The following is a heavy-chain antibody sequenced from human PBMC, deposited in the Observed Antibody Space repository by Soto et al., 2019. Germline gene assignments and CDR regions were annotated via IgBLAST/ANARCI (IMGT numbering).Heavy chain of an antibody. J-gene: IGHJ4*02. CDR2: IKQDGSEK. CDR3: ARHGGYYFDY. D-gene: IGHD4-17*01. Sequence: EVQLVESGGGLVQPGGSLRLSCAASGFTFSSYWMSWVRQAPGKGLEWLANIKQDGSEKYYVASVKGRFTISRDNAKNSLYLQMNSLRAEDTSVYYCARHGGYYFDYWGQGTLVTVSS. V-gene: IGHV3-7*04. CDR1: GFTFSSYW.